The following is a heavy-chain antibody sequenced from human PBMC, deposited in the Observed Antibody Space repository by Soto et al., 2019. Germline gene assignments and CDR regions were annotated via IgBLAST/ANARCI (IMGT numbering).Heavy chain of an antibody. J-gene: IGHJ5*02. D-gene: IGHD3-22*01. Sequence: HPGGSLRLSCAASGFTFSSYSMNWVRQAPGKGLEWVSYISSSNSTIYYADSVKGRFTISRDNAKNSLYLQMNSLRDEDTAVYYCARDAPPLGYYYDPNWFDPRGQGTPVTGSS. CDR3: ARDAPPLGYYYDPNWFDP. CDR2: ISSSNSTI. CDR1: GFTFSSYS. V-gene: IGHV3-48*02.